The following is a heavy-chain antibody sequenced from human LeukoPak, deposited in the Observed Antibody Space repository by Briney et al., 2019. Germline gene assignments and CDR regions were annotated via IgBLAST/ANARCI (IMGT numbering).Heavy chain of an antibody. CDR2: MLDTVTT. J-gene: IGHJ4*02. V-gene: IGHV4-59*11. D-gene: IGHD5-18*01. CDR1: GASMNTHY. Sequence: PSETLSLTCAVSGASMNTHYWSWIRQPPGKGLEWIGYMLDTVTTKDNPSLKSRFTLSADTSKNQCSLRLTSVTAADTAVYYCATIKRGNIFGYFDFWGQGIPVTVSS. CDR3: ATIKRGNIFGYFDF.